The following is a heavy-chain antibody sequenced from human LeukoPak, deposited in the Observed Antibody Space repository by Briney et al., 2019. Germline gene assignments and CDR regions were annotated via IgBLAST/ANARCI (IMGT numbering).Heavy chain of an antibody. Sequence: AASVKVSCKASGYTFTDYYMHWVRQAPGQGLEWMGRLNPNSGDTDYAQNFRGRATMTRDTSITTAYMELRRLTSDDTAVYYCARDRGTTYASDIWGQGTMVTVSS. J-gene: IGHJ3*02. CDR2: LNPNSGDT. CDR1: GYTFTDYY. V-gene: IGHV1-2*06. D-gene: IGHD4-11*01. CDR3: ARDRGTTYASDI.